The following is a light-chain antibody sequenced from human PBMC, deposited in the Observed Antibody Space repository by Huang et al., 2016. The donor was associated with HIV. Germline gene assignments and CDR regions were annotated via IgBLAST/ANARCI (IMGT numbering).Light chain of an antibody. Sequence: EIVLTQSPATLSLSPGERATLSCRASQSVNSKLAWYQQKPGQAPRLLIYGASTRATGVPGRVSGSGSGTEVTLTISSLQSEDFAVYYGQQYSKWPPNTFGQGTKLESK. CDR1: QSVNSK. J-gene: IGKJ2*01. V-gene: IGKV3-15*01. CDR3: QQYSKWPPNT. CDR2: GAS.